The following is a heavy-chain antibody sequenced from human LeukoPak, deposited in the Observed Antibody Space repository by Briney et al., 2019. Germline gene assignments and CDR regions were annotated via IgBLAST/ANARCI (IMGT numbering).Heavy chain of an antibody. CDR2: ISGPGGST. Sequence: GGSLRLSCAASGFTFSSYAMNWVRQAPGKGLEWVSAISGPGGSTYYAGSVKGRFTISRDNSKNTLYLQMNSLRAEDTAVYYCAKKVGGVYAFDIWGQGTMVTVSS. CDR3: AKKVGGVYAFDI. V-gene: IGHV3-23*01. CDR1: GFTFSSYA. J-gene: IGHJ3*02. D-gene: IGHD3-16*01.